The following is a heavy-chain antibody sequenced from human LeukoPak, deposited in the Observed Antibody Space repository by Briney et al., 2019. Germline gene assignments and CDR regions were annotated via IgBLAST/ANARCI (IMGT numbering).Heavy chain of an antibody. CDR3: AKGTNYYGSGSYYGY. D-gene: IGHD3-10*01. Sequence: PGGSLRLSCAASGFTFSNYAMSWVRQAPGKGLEWVSAISGSGASTYYADSVKGRFTISRDNSKNTLYPQMNSLRAEDTAVYYCAKGTNYYGSGSYYGYWGQGTLITVSS. CDR1: GFTFSNYA. CDR2: ISGSGAST. V-gene: IGHV3-23*01. J-gene: IGHJ4*02.